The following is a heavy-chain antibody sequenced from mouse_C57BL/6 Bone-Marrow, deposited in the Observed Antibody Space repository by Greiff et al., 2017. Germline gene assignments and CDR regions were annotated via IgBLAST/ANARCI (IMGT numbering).Heavy chain of an antibody. V-gene: IGHV1-82*01. Sequence: QVQLKESGPELVKPGASVKISCKASGYAFSSSWMNWVKQRPGKGLEWIGRIYPGDGDTNYNGKFKGKATLTADKSSSTAYMQLSSLTSEDSAVYFCARGGYDAWFAYWGQGTLVPVCA. D-gene: IGHD2-2*01. CDR1: GYAFSSSW. CDR2: IYPGDGDT. CDR3: ARGGYDAWFAY. J-gene: IGHJ3*01.